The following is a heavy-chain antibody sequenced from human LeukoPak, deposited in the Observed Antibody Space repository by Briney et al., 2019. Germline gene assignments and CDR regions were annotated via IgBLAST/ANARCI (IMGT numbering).Heavy chain of an antibody. V-gene: IGHV1-18*01. J-gene: IGHJ4*02. CDR3: ARVIWYYYDTSAYFFDY. CDR1: GYTFTSYH. D-gene: IGHD3-22*01. Sequence: ASVKVSCKASGYTFTSYHITWVRQAPGQGLEWMGWISGYNGNTNYAQKFQGRVSMTTDTSTSTAYMELRSLRSDDTAVYFCARVIWYYYDTSAYFFDYWGQGTLVTVSS. CDR2: ISGYNGNT.